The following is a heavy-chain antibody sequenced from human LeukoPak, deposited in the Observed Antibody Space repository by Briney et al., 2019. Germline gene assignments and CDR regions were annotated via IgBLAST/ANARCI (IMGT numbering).Heavy chain of an antibody. CDR2: INHSGST. V-gene: IGHV4-34*01. Sequence: SETLSLTCAVYGGSFSGYYWSWIRQPPGKGLEWIGEINHSGSTNYNPSLKSRVTISVDTSKNQFSLKLSSVTAADTAVYYCARGRSRVAGTITSDYYYYYGMDVWGQGTTVTVSS. CDR3: ARGRSRVAGTITSDYYYYYGMDV. J-gene: IGHJ6*02. D-gene: IGHD6-19*01. CDR1: GGSFSGYY.